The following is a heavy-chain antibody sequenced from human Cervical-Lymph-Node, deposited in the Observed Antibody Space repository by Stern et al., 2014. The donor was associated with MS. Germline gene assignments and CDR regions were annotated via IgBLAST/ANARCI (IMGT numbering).Heavy chain of an antibody. J-gene: IGHJ6*02. CDR1: GGTFSSYA. Sequence: VQLVQSGAEVKKPGSSVKGSCKASGGTFSSYAISWVRQAPGQGLEWMGGIIPIFGTANYAQKFQGRVTITADESTSTAYMELSSLRSEDTAVYYCARDYDFWSGYYIGYYYYGMEVWGQGTTVTVSS. D-gene: IGHD3-3*01. V-gene: IGHV1-69*01. CDR2: IIPIFGTA. CDR3: ARDYDFWSGYYIGYYYYGMEV.